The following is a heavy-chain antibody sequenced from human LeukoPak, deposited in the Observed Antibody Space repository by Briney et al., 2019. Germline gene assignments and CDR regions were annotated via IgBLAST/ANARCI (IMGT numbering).Heavy chain of an antibody. CDR2: ISYDTSNK. Sequence: GGSLRLSCAASGFTFSSYAMHWVRQAPGKGLEWVAVISYDTSNKYYADSVKGRFTISRDNSKNTLYLQMNSLGAEDTAVYYCARESRRFLEWLLNYWGQGTLVTVSS. D-gene: IGHD3-3*01. V-gene: IGHV3-30-3*01. CDR3: ARESRRFLEWLLNY. CDR1: GFTFSSYA. J-gene: IGHJ4*02.